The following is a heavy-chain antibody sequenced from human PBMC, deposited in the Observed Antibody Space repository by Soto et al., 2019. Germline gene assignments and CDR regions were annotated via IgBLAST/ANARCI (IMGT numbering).Heavy chain of an antibody. CDR1: GFSLSTSGVG. V-gene: IGHV2-5*02. Sequence: SGPTLVNPTQTLTLTCTFSGFSLSTSGVGVGWIRQPPGKALEWLALIYWDDDKRYSTSLKSRLTITKDTSKNQVVLTMTNMDPVDTATYYCALGLNWENAFDIWGQGTMVTVSS. D-gene: IGHD7-27*01. J-gene: IGHJ3*02. CDR2: IYWDDDK. CDR3: ALGLNWENAFDI.